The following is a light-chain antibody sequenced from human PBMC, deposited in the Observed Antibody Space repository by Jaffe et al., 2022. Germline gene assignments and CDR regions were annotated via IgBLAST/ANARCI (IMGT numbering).Light chain of an antibody. V-gene: IGKV4-1*01. Sequence: DIVMTQSPDSLAVSLGERATINCKSSQSVLYSSNNKNYLAWYQQKPGQPPKLIIYWASTRESGVPDRFSGSGSGTDFTLTISSLQAEDVAVYYCQQYYSTPFTFGPGTKVDIK. CDR1: QSVLYSSNNKNY. J-gene: IGKJ3*01. CDR2: WAS. CDR3: QQYYSTPFT.